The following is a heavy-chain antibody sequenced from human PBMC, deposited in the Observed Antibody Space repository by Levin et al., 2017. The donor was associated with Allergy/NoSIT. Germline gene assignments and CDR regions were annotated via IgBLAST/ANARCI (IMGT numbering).Heavy chain of an antibody. D-gene: IGHD6-6*01. CDR1: GFTFSTYW. Sequence: GGSLRLSCTASGFTFSTYWMHWVRQAPGKGLVWVSLINIDGSSTLYADSVKGRFTISSDNAKNTLYLQMNSLRAEDTAVYFCARAASSRALDIWGQGTMVTVSS. V-gene: IGHV3-74*01. CDR2: INIDGSST. CDR3: ARAASSRALDI. J-gene: IGHJ3*02.